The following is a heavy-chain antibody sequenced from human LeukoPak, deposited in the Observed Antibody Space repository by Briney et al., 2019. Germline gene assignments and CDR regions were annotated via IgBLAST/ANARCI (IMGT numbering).Heavy chain of an antibody. V-gene: IGHV3-23*01. D-gene: IGHD3-22*01. Sequence: GSLRLSCAASGFAFSTYAMSWVRQAPGKGLEWVSVISGSGGNTYYADPVKGRFTISRDDSKNTLYLQMNSLKTEDTAVYYCTALPRITMIVVVNGYYGMDVWGQGTTVTVSS. CDR3: TALPRITMIVVVNGYYGMDV. CDR2: ISGSGGNT. J-gene: IGHJ6*02. CDR1: GFAFSTYA.